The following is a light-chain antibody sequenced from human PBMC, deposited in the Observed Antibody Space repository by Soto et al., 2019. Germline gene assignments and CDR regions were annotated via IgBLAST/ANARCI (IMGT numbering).Light chain of an antibody. J-gene: IGLJ1*01. CDR2: LNSDGSH. Sequence: QSVLTQSPSASASLGASVKLTCTLSSGHSSYAIAWHQQQPEKGPRYLMKLNSDGSHSKGDGIPDRFSGSSSGAERYLIISSRQSEDEADYYCQTWGTGIHVFGTGTKVTVL. CDR1: SGHSSYA. V-gene: IGLV4-69*01. CDR3: QTWGTGIHV.